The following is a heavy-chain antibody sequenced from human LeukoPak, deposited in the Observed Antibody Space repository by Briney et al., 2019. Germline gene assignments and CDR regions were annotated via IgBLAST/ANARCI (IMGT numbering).Heavy chain of an antibody. V-gene: IGHV3-21*01. CDR3: ARDLFSGVLWFGEN. CDR1: GFTFSSYS. D-gene: IGHD3-10*01. Sequence: GGSLRLSCAASGFTFSSYSMNWVRQAPGKGLEWVSSISSSSSYIYYADSVKGRFTISRDNAKNSLYLQMNSLRAEDTAVYYCARDLFSGVLWFGENWGQGTLVTVSS. J-gene: IGHJ4*02. CDR2: ISSSSSYI.